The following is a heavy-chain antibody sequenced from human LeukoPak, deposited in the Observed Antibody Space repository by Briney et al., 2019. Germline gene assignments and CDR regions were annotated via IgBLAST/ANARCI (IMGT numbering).Heavy chain of an antibody. CDR2: IYSGSST. D-gene: IGHD5-12*01. CDR3: AMGAIVATIDY. CDR1: GLTVSSNY. Sequence: GSLRLSCAASGLTVSSNYMSWVRQAPGKGLEWVSLIYSGSSTYYADSVKGRFTISRDKSKNTLYLQMSSLRVEDTAVYYCAMGAIVATIDYWGQGTLVTVSS. V-gene: IGHV3-66*01. J-gene: IGHJ4*02.